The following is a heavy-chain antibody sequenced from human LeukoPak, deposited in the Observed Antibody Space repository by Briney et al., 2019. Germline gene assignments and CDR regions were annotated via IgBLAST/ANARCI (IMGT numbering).Heavy chain of an antibody. V-gene: IGHV3-23*01. CDR1: GFTFSSYA. CDR3: AKDHYSSSWFFDY. Sequence: GGSLRLSCAASGFTFSSYAMSWVRQAPGKGLEWVSAISGSGGSTYYADSVKGRLTISRDNSKDTLYLQMNSLRAEDTAVYYCAKDHYSSSWFFDYWGQGTLVTVSS. CDR2: ISGSGGST. J-gene: IGHJ4*02. D-gene: IGHD6-13*01.